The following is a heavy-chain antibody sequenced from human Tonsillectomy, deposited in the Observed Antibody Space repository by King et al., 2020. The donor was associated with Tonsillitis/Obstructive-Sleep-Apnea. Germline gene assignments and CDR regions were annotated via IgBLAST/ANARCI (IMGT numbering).Heavy chain of an antibody. V-gene: IGHV5-10-1*01. CDR1: GYTFTNYW. CDR2: IDPSDSYT. CDR3: ARRYFDGHYYYYMDV. D-gene: IGHD3-9*01. J-gene: IGHJ6*03. Sequence: VQLVESGAEVKKPGESLRISCKASGYTFTNYWIDWVRQMPGKGLEWMGTIDPSDSYTNYSPSFQGHVTISADKSISTAYLQWSSLKASDTAIYYCARRYFDGHYYYYMDVWGKETTVTVSS.